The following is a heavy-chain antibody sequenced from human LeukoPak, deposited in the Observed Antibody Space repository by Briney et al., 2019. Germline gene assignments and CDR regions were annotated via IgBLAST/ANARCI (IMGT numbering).Heavy chain of an antibody. CDR2: FDPEDGER. D-gene: IGHD3-9*01. CDR1: GYTLGELS. V-gene: IGHV1-24*01. Sequence: ASVKVSCKVSGYTLGELSMHWVRQVPGKGLEWMGGFDPEDGERIYAQKFQGRVTMTEDTATDTAYMELSSLRSEDTAVYFCATDTFYDILTGYSRRGAFDIWGQGTLVTVSS. CDR3: ATDTFYDILTGYSRRGAFDI. J-gene: IGHJ3*02.